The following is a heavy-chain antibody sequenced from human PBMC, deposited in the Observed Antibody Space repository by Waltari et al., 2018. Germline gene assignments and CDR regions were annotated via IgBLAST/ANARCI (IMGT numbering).Heavy chain of an antibody. V-gene: IGHV3-15*01. Sequence: MQLVESGGGFVKPGGSLRLSCAASGFTFSHAWMTWVRQVPGKGLEWVGRIRSSADGTTADYAAPAKGRFTISRDDSKDTLYLEMNSLMSEDTAVYYCAAERGWGVVIVGWLDPWGQGTRVTVSS. CDR3: AAERGWGVVIVGWLDP. CDR1: GFTFSHAW. J-gene: IGHJ5*02. CDR2: IRSSADGTTA. D-gene: IGHD2-21*01.